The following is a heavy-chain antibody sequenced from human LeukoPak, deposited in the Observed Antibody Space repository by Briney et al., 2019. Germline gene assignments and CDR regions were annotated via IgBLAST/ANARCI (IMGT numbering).Heavy chain of an antibody. CDR1: GFTFSSYG. CDR2: IWYDGSNK. D-gene: IGHD3-3*01. Sequence: GRSLRLSCAASGFTFSSYGMHWVRQAPGKGLEWVALIWYDGSNKYYADSVKGRFTISRDNSKNTLYLQMNSLRAEDTAVYYWARGGSFTIFGVALFDYGGQGTLVTVSS. CDR3: ARGGSFTIFGVALFDY. J-gene: IGHJ4*02. V-gene: IGHV3-33*01.